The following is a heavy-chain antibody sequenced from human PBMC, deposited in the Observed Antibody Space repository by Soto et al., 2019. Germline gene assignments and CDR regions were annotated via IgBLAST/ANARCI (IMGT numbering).Heavy chain of an antibody. D-gene: IGHD6-13*01. V-gene: IGHV3-48*03. CDR1: EFTFSSYE. CDR2: ISSSGTTI. CDR3: VRFGGAAAGPGDY. J-gene: IGHJ4*02. Sequence: LRLSCVASEFTFSSYEMNWVRQAPGKGLEWVSYISSSGTTIYYTDSVKGRFTISRDNAKKSLYLQMNSLRAEDTAVYYCVRFGGAAAGPGDYWGQGTLVTVSS.